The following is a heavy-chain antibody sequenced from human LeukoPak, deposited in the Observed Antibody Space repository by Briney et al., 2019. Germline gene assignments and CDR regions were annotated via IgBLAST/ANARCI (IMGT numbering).Heavy chain of an antibody. V-gene: IGHV3-23*01. J-gene: IGHJ4*02. CDR1: GFTFSSYA. CDR2: ISNSGGRT. Sequence: GGSLRLSCEASGFTFSSYAMSWARQAPGKGLEWVSSISNSGGRTFYTDSVKGRFTISRDNSKITLYLQMNSLRAEDTAVYYCAKSYNGYESKPDYWGQGTLVTVSS. D-gene: IGHD5-12*01. CDR3: AKSYNGYESKPDY.